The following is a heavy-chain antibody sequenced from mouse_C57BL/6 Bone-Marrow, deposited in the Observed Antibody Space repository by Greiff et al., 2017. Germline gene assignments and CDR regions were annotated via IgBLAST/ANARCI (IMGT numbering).Heavy chain of an antibody. V-gene: IGHV3-3*01. CDR3: ARARGDYDGNYYAMDY. CDR2: TFYSGIT. J-gene: IGHJ4*01. Sequence: EVKVEESGPSLVRPSQTLSLTCTVTGFSINSDCYWIWIRQFPGNKLEYIGYTFYSGITYYNPSLESRTYITRDTSKNQFSLKLSSVTTEDTATYYCARARGDYDGNYYAMDYWGQGTSVTVSS. CDR1: GFSINSDCY. D-gene: IGHD2-4*01.